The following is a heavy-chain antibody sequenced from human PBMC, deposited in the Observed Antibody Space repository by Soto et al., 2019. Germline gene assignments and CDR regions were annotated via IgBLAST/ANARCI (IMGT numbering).Heavy chain of an antibody. CDR1: IGSSTRGRYS. Sequence: LSVTFSLSIGSSTRGRYSGHRLLQPPASRLARIGYIYHIGSTYYNPSLKSRVTISVDRSKNQFSLKLSSVTAADTAVYYCARGRMTTGSGGYDYYGMDGWGQGTTVTVS. D-gene: IGHD4-17*01. J-gene: IGHJ6*02. CDR3: ARGRMTTGSGGYDYYGMDG. V-gene: IGHV4-30-2*01. CDR2: IYHIGST.